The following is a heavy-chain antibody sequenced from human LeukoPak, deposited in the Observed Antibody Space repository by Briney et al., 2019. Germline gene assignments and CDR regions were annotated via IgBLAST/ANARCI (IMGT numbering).Heavy chain of an antibody. D-gene: IGHD3-22*01. Sequence: ASVKVSCKASGYTLTGYYMHWVRQAPRQGLEWMGWINPNSGGTNYAQKFQGRVTMTRDTSISTAYMELSRLRSDDTAVYYCARPPTYYYDSSGYTPFGYWGQGTLVTVSS. CDR3: ARPPTYYYDSSGYTPFGY. V-gene: IGHV1-2*02. J-gene: IGHJ4*02. CDR1: GYTLTGYY. CDR2: INPNSGGT.